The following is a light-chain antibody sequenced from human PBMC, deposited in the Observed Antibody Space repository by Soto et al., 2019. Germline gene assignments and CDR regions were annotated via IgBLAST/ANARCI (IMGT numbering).Light chain of an antibody. CDR3: QQSYSTPLG. CDR2: AAS. CDR1: QSISTY. V-gene: IGKV1-39*01. J-gene: IGKJ4*01. Sequence: DIQMTQSPSSLSASVGDRVTITCRASQSISTYLNWYQQKPGKAPKLLIYAASSLQSGVPSRFSGSGSGTDFTLTISSLQPEDFATYYCQQSYSTPLGFCGGTKVEI.